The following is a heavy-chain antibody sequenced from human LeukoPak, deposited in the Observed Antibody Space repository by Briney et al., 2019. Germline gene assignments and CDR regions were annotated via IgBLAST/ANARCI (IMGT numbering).Heavy chain of an antibody. V-gene: IGHV3-23*01. D-gene: IGHD2-2*01. J-gene: IGHJ4*02. CDR2: ITDGGTT. CDR1: GFTFSSLP. Sequence: GGSLRLSCAASGFTFSSLPMTWVRQAPGKGLEWVSTITDGGTTYYADSVKGRFTISRDDSKNTLYLQMNSLRAKDTAVYYCAKKRDFSSYSVPGNCIDYWGQGILVTVSS. CDR3: AKKRDFSSYSVPGNCIDY.